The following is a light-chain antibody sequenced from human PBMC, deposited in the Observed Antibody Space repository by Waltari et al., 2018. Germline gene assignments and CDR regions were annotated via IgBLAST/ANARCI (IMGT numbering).Light chain of an antibody. CDR1: NSIGGR. CDR3: HHSDSLPYS. CDR2: YAS. J-gene: IGKJ2*03. Sequence: EILLTQSPEFQSVTLKEKLTITCRASNSIGGRLHCYQQKPDQSPNILIMYASQSFSGVPSRCSGSGSRTDFTLTIDGLEAEDAATYYCHHSDSLPYSFGQGTKLEIK. V-gene: IGKV6-21*01.